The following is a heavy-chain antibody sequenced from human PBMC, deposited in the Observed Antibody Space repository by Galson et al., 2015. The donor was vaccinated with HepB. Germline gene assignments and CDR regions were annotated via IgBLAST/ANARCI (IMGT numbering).Heavy chain of an antibody. CDR1: GFTFSSYA. CDR3: AKGGLFVGAAGQFDY. CDR2: ISGSGGST. Sequence: SLRLSCAASGFTFSSYAMSWVRQAPGKGLEWVSAISGSGGSTYYADSVKGRFTISRDNSKNTLYLQMNSLRAEDTAVYYCAKGGLFVGAAGQFDYWGQGTLVTVSS. V-gene: IGHV3-23*01. J-gene: IGHJ4*02. D-gene: IGHD2-21*01.